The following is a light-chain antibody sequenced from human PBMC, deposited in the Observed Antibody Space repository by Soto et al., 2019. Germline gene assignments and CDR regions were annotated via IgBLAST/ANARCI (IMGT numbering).Light chain of an antibody. CDR3: ISYTSINTQVI. V-gene: IGLV2-14*01. J-gene: IGLJ2*01. CDR1: SSDVGGFHS. Sequence: QSALTQPASVSGSPGQSITISCTGTSSDVGGFHSVSWYQQYPGKAPKLMIYEVTNRPSGVSDRFSGSKSDNTASLTISGLQAEDEADYYCISYTSINTQVIFGGGTKLTVL. CDR2: EVT.